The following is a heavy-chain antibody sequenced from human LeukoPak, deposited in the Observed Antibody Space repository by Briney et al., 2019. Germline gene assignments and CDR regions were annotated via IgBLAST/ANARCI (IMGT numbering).Heavy chain of an antibody. D-gene: IGHD1-26*01. V-gene: IGHV4-59*01. CDR1: GDSISSYY. Sequence: SETLSLTCTVSGDSISSYYWSWIRQPPGKGLQWIGYTHYSGSNKYNPSLKSRVTISIDTSKNQFSLKLSSVTAADTAVYYCARVLNSGYSDYWGQGTLVIVSS. CDR2: THYSGSN. J-gene: IGHJ4*02. CDR3: ARVLNSGYSDY.